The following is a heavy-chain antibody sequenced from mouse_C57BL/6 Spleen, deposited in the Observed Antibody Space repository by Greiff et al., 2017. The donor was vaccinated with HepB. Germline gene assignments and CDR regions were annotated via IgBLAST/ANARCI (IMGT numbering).Heavy chain of an antibody. CDR1: GYTFTSYW. CDR3: ARSPANWDWFAY. V-gene: IGHV1-69*01. Sequence: QVQLQQPGAELVMPGASVKLSCKASGYTFTSYWMHWVKQRPGQGLEWIGEIDPSDSYTNYNQKFKGKSTLTVDKSSSTAYMQLSSLTSEDSAVYYCARSPANWDWFAYWGQGTLVTVSA. D-gene: IGHD4-1*01. J-gene: IGHJ3*01. CDR2: IDPSDSYT.